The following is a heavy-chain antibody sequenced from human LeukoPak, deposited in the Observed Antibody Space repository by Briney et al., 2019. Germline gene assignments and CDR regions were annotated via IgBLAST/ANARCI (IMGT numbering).Heavy chain of an antibody. CDR2: IGSSGNPK. CDR1: GFTFSVYE. Sequence: GESLRLSCAASGFTFSVYEMNWVRRAPGKGLEWLSYIGSSGNPKFYADSVKGRFTISRDNAKSSLYLEMNSLRAEDTAFYYCARDGGGASPGAFDIWGQGTLVTVSS. D-gene: IGHD3-16*01. J-gene: IGHJ3*02. CDR3: ARDGGGASPGAFDI. V-gene: IGHV3-48*03.